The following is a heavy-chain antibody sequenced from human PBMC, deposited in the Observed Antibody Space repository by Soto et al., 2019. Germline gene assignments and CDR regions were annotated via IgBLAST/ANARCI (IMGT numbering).Heavy chain of an antibody. Sequence: QVQVVQSGAEVKKPGASVKVSCKVSGYTLTDLAMHWVRQAPGKGLEWVGGFDPEDGETIYAQKFQGRVTMTEDTSTDQAYMELSSLRSEDTAVYYCATRGTRWLQSPFDYWGQGTLVTVSS. J-gene: IGHJ4*02. CDR1: GYTLTDLA. D-gene: IGHD1-1*01. CDR2: FDPEDGET. CDR3: ATRGTRWLQSPFDY. V-gene: IGHV1-24*01.